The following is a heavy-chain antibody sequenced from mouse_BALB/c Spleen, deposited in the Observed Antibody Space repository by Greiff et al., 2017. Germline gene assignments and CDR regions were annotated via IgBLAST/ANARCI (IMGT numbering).Heavy chain of an antibody. J-gene: IGHJ4*01. CDR2: ISSGGST. CDR1: GFTFSSYA. Sequence: EVKLVESGGGLVKPGGSLKLSCAASGFTFSSYAMSWVRQTPEKRLEWVASISSGGSTYYPESVKGRFTISRDNARNNLYLQMSSLRSEDTAMNYCARGGLSYCAMDYWGEGTSVTVSS. V-gene: IGHV5-6-5*01. D-gene: IGHD1-1*02. CDR3: ARGGLSYCAMDY.